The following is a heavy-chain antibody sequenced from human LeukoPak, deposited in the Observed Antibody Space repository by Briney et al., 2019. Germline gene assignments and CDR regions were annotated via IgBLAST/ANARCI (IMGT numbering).Heavy chain of an antibody. CDR2: IYYSGST. CDR3: ARQSRITMIFRAFDI. Sequence: PSETLSLTCTVSGGSISSYYWSWIRQPPGKGLEWIGYIYYSGSTNYNPSLKSRVTISVDTSKNQFSLKLSSVTAADTAVYYCARQSRITMIFRAFDIWGQGTMVTVSS. D-gene: IGHD3-22*01. J-gene: IGHJ3*02. V-gene: IGHV4-59*08. CDR1: GGSISSYY.